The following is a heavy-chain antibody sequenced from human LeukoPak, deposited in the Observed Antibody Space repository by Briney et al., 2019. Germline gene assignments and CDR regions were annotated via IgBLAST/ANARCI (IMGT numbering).Heavy chain of an antibody. J-gene: IGHJ4*02. D-gene: IGHD3-16*02. V-gene: IGHV4-34*01. CDR2: INHSGST. CDR3: ARGSAQNYDYVWGSYRYLYYFDY. CDR1: GGSFSGYY. Sequence: SETLSLTCAVYGGSFSGYYWSWIRQPPGKGLGWIGEINHSGSTNYNPSLKSRVTISVDTSKNQFSLKLSSVTAADTAVYYCARGSAQNYDYVWGSYRYLYYFDYWGQGTLVTVSS.